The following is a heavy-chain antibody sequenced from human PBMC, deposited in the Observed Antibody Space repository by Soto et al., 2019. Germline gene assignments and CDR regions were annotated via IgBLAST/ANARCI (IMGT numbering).Heavy chain of an antibody. CDR3: AKDLRYYDFWSGYSRPNWFDP. D-gene: IGHD3-3*01. CDR1: GFTFSSYA. CDR2: ISGSGGST. V-gene: IGHV3-23*01. Sequence: QPGGSLRLSCAASGFTFSSYAMTRVRQAPGKGLEWVSAISGSGGSTYYADSVKGRFTISRDNSKNTLYLQMNSLRAEDTAVYYCAKDLRYYDFWSGYSRPNWFDPLGQGTLVTVSS. J-gene: IGHJ5*02.